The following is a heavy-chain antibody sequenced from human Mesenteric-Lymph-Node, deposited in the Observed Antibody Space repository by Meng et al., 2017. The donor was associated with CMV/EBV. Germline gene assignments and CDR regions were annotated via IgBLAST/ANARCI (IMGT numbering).Heavy chain of an antibody. CDR3: ARDRSDYQTHYGMDV. Sequence: SETLSLTCTVSGGSVSSGSYYCSWIRQPPVKGLEWIGYIYYSGSTNYKPSLKSRVTISLDTSKNHFSLKLSSVTAADTAMYYCARDRSDYQTHYGMDVWGQGTTVTVSS. J-gene: IGHJ6*02. V-gene: IGHV4-61*03. D-gene: IGHD4-11*01. CDR1: GGSVSSGSYY. CDR2: IYYSGST.